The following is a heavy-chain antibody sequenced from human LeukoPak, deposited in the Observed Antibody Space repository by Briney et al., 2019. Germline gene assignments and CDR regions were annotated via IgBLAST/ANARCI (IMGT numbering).Heavy chain of an antibody. J-gene: IGHJ3*02. CDR2: ISRSGNTI. CDR3: ARVATMVRVHLDALDI. V-gene: IGHV3-48*03. D-gene: IGHD3-10*01. Sequence: PGGSLTLSCAISGFTFSGCEFTWVRQAPGKGLEWISYISRSGNTIYYADSVKGRFTTSRDNAKNSLYLQMNSLRVEDTAVYYCARVATMVRVHLDALDIWGQGTMVSVSS. CDR1: GFTFSGCE.